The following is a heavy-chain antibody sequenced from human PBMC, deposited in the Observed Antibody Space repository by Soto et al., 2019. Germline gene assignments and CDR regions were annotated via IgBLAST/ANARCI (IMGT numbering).Heavy chain of an antibody. CDR1: GYTFTSCD. Sequence: GASVKVSCKASGYTFTSCDINWVRRATGQGLEWMGWMNPNSGNTGYAQKFQGRVTMTRNTSISTAYMELSSLRSEDTAVYYCARAISPYYDFWSGYSGGGMDVWGQGTTVTVSS. CDR3: ARAISPYYDFWSGYSGGGMDV. CDR2: MNPNSGNT. J-gene: IGHJ6*02. D-gene: IGHD3-3*01. V-gene: IGHV1-8*01.